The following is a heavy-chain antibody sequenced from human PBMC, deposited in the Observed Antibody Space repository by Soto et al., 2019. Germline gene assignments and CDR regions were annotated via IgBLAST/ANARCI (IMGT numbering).Heavy chain of an antibody. CDR2: VYWDDSK. V-gene: IGHV2-5*02. Sequence: QITLNESGPTLVKPTQTLTLTCTFSGFSLSTRDVGVGWIRQPPGEALEWLGVVYWDDSKTYSPSLESRLTITKDTSKNQVVLRMTKMDHVDTATYYCAHCRGGVASFWGQGTLVTVSS. D-gene: IGHD2-2*01. CDR1: GFSLSTRDVG. J-gene: IGHJ4*02. CDR3: AHCRGGVASF.